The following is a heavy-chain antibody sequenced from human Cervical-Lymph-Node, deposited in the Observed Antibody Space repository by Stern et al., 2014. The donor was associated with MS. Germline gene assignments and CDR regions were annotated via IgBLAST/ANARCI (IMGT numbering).Heavy chain of an antibody. CDR3: ARGWSYDILTGYSY. V-gene: IGHV1-69*01. Sequence: MQLVESGAEVKKPGSSGKVSCKASGDTFSNYAISWGRQAPGQGLEWMGGIIPIFGRPNYAQKFQDRVTITADESTSTAYMELSSLRSEDTAVYYCARGWSYDILTGYSYWGQGTLVTVSS. D-gene: IGHD3-9*01. CDR1: GDTFSNYA. CDR2: IIPIFGRP. J-gene: IGHJ4*02.